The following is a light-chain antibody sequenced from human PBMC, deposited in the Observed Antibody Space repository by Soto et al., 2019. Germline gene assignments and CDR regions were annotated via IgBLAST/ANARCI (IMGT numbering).Light chain of an antibody. Sequence: DIQMTQSPSSLSASVGDRVTITCRASQTIKSYLNWYQVKLGKAPKLLIYTASSLQSGVPSRFSGSESGTEFTLTISSLQPDDFATYYCQQSYITPLTFGGGTRVEI. J-gene: IGKJ4*01. CDR2: TAS. CDR1: QTIKSY. CDR3: QQSYITPLT. V-gene: IGKV1-39*01.